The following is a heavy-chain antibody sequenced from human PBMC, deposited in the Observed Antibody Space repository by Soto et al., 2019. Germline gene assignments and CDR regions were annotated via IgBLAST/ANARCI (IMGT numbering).Heavy chain of an antibody. V-gene: IGHV1-2*02. D-gene: IGHD6-13*01. CDR1: GYTFSGFY. CDR3: ESDAATGISGLDF. Sequence: ASVKVSCKASGYTFSGFYMHWVRQAPGQGLEWMGWINPNSGGTKSAEKFQGRVTMTRDTSISTAYMELSRLTSDDTAVYYCESDAATGISGLDFWGEGTPVTVPS. J-gene: IGHJ4*02. CDR2: INPNSGGT.